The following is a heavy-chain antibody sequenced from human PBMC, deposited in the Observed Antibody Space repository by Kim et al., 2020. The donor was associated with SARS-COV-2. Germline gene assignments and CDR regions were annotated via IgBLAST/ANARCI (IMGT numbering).Heavy chain of an antibody. J-gene: IGHJ3*02. V-gene: IGHV3-11*06. CDR3: ASGYGGGAFDI. Sequence: INYAGSVKGRFTTASDNAKTCQHLQMNSLRAEDTAVYYCASGYGGGAFDIWGQGTMATVSS. D-gene: IGHD5-18*01. CDR2: I.